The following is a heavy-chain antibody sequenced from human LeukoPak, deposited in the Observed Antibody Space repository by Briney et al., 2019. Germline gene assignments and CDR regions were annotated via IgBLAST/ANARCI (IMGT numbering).Heavy chain of an antibody. Sequence: ASVKVSCKASGYTFTSYGISWVRQAPGQGLEWMGWISAYNGNTNYAQKLQGRVTMTTDTSTSTAYMELRSLRSDDTAVYYCARAVSRVVLTAPFDYWGQGTLVTVSS. V-gene: IGHV1-18*01. CDR3: ARAVSRVVLTAPFDY. CDR1: GYTFTSYG. J-gene: IGHJ4*02. D-gene: IGHD2-15*01. CDR2: ISAYNGNT.